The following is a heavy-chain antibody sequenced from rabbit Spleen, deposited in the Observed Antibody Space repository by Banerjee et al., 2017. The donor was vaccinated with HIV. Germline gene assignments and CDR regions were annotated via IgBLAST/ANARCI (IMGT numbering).Heavy chain of an antibody. J-gene: IGHJ4*01. D-gene: IGHD1-1*01. V-gene: IGHV1S45*01. CDR1: GFSFSGSYY. CDR2: IYADSGGST. Sequence: QEQLEESGGDLVKPGASLTLTCTASGFSFSGSYYICWVRQATGKGLEWIACIYADSGGSTAYASWAKGRFTISKTSSTTVTLQMTSLTAADRATYFCARDLLGVIGWNFYLWGPGTLVTVS. CDR3: ARDLLGVIGWNFYL.